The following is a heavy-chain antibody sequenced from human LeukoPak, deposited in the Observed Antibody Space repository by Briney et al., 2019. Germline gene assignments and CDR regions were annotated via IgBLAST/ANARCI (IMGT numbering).Heavy chain of an antibody. CDR2: ISSSGSTI. D-gene: IGHD1-1*01. J-gene: IGHJ4*02. CDR3: ARDINWNDGGVSDY. Sequence: NTGGSLRLSCAASGFTFSDYYMSWIRQAPGKGLKWVSYISSSGSTIYYADSVKGRFTISRDNAKNSLYLQMNSLRAEDTAVYYCARDINWNDGGVSDYWGQGTLVTVSS. V-gene: IGHV3-11*01. CDR1: GFTFSDYY.